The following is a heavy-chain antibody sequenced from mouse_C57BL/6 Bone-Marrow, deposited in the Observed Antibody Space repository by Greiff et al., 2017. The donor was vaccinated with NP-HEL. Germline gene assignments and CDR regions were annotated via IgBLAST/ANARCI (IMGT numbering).Heavy chain of an antibody. CDR1: GYTFTSYW. CDR3: ARLLRHYYAMDY. CDR2: IHPNSGST. D-gene: IGHD1-2*01. J-gene: IGHJ4*01. V-gene: IGHV1-64*01. Sequence: QVQLQQSGAELVKPGASVKISCKASGYTFTSYWMHWVKQRPGQGLEWIGMIHPNSGSTNYNEKFKSKATLTVDKSSSTAYMQLSSLTSEDSAVYYCARLLRHYYAMDYWGQGTSVTVSS.